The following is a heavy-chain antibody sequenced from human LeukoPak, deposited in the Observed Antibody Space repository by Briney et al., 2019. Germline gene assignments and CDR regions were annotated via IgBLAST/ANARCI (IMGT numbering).Heavy chain of an antibody. Sequence: PGGSLRLSCAASGFTFSRNPMSSVPQAPGKGLEWVSAVSGSGGSTYYADSVKGRFTISRDNSKNTLHLQMNSLRAEDRAVYYCAKEDYWGQGTLVTVSS. CDR1: GFTFSRNP. CDR3: AKEDY. V-gene: IGHV3-23*01. J-gene: IGHJ4*02. CDR2: VSGSGGST.